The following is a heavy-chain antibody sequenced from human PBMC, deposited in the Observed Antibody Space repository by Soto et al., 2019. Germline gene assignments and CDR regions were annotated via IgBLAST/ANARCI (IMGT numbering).Heavy chain of an antibody. CDR2: ISHDGNNR. J-gene: IGHJ4*02. V-gene: IGHV3-30*18. D-gene: IGHD3-22*01. Sequence: LRLSFAASVFTFSNYDMHWVRQAPGKGLEWVAVISHDGNNRVYSDSVKGRFTISRDNPKNTLYLQMNSLRDEDTAVYYCAKHQTPSYYYDTRGYPLDFWGQGTLVTVSS. CDR3: AKHQTPSYYYDTRGYPLDF. CDR1: VFTFSNYD.